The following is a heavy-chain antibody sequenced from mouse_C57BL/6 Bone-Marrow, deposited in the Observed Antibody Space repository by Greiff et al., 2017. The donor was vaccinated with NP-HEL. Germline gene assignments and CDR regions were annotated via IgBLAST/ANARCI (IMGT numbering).Heavy chain of an antibody. CDR1: GYTFTSYW. CDR3: ARSNWDNY. V-gene: IGHV1-50*01. D-gene: IGHD4-1*01. CDR2: IDPSDSYT. J-gene: IGHJ2*01. Sequence: QVQLQQPGAELVKPGASVKLSCKASGYTFTSYWMQWVKQRPGQGLELIGEIDPSDSYTNYNQKFKGKATLTVDTSSSTAYMQLSSLTSEDSAVYYCARSNWDNYWGQGTTLTVSS.